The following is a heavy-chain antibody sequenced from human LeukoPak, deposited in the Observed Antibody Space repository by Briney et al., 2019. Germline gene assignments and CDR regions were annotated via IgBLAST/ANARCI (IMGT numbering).Heavy chain of an antibody. CDR1: GFTFTSDD. CDR3: ARGDDYYDVLTGYSPFAS. CDR2: INPKSGDT. J-gene: IGHJ4*02. D-gene: IGHD3-9*01. Sequence: ASVKVSRKASGFTFTSDDINWVRQATGQGLEWMGCINPKSGDTDYAQKFQGRVTMTKNTSISTAYMELSSLRFDDTAVYFCARGDDYYDVLTGYSPFASWGQGTLVTVSS. V-gene: IGHV1-8*01.